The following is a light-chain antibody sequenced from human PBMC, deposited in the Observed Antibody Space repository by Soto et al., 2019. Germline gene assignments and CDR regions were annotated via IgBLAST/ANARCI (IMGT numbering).Light chain of an antibody. J-gene: IGKJ4*01. CDR1: KSLLHSIGKTC. Sequence: IVMLQSPLSLPVTPGDPAPFSCRSGKSLLHSIGKTCLDWNLQKPGQSPQLLTHLGSNRASGVPDRFSGSGSGTDFTLKISRVEAEDVGLYYCMQTLQTPPTFGGGTKVEIK. CDR3: MQTLQTPPT. V-gene: IGKV2-28*01. CDR2: LGS.